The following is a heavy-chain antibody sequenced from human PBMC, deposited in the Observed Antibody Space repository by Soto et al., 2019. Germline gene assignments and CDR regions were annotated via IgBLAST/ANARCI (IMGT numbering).Heavy chain of an antibody. J-gene: IGHJ4*02. CDR3: ARDRYYYYDTSGYYSY. D-gene: IGHD3-22*01. V-gene: IGHV1-3*04. CDR1: GYSFTSHF. Sequence: QVQLVQSGAEVKKPGASMKVSCRTSGYSFTSHFIHWVRQAPGQRLEWMGWINSGNGNTRYSENLEGRVTITRATSSSTLYMELSSLRSEDTAVYYCARDRYYYYDTSGYYSYWGQGTLVTVSS. CDR2: INSGNGNT.